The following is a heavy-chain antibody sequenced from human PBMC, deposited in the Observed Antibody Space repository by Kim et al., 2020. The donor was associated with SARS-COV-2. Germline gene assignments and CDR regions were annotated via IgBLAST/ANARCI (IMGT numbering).Heavy chain of an antibody. D-gene: IGHD1-26*01. CDR2: ISSSSSTI. CDR3: ARDLGGATTHWFDP. CDR1: GFTFSSYS. Sequence: GGSLRLSCAASGFTFSSYSMNWVRQAPGKGLEWVSYISSSSSTIYYADSVKGRFTITRDNAKNSLYLQMNSLRAEDTAVYYCARDLGGATTHWFDPWGQGTLVTVSS. J-gene: IGHJ5*02. V-gene: IGHV3-48*04.